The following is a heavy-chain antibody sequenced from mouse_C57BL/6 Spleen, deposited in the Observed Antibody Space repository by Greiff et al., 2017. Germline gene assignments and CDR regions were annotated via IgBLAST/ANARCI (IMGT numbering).Heavy chain of an antibody. CDR1: GYTFTSYW. D-gene: IGHD2-10*02. V-gene: IGHV1-55*01. CDR3: ARGGYGNSYYYAMDY. Sequence: QVQLQQPGAELVKPGASVKMSCKASGYTFTSYWITWVKQRPGQGLEWIGDIYPGSGSTNYNEKFKSKATLTVDTSSSTAYMQLSSLTSEDSAVXYCARGGYGNSYYYAMDYWGQGTSVTVSS. J-gene: IGHJ4*01. CDR2: IYPGSGST.